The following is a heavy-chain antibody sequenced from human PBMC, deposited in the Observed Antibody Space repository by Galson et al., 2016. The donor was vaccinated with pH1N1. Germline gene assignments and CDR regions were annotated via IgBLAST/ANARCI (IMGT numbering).Heavy chain of an antibody. CDR1: GFTFSHYA. D-gene: IGHD4-17*01. CDR3: ARDHVYGDYFERFFDL. CDR2: ISYVESNK. J-gene: IGHJ2*01. Sequence: LRLSCAASGFTFSHYAMHWVRQAPGKGLEWVAVISYVESNKDYADSVKGRFTASRDNSKNTLYLQMNSLRAEDTALYYCARDHVYGDYFERFFDLWGRGTLVTVSS. V-gene: IGHV3-30-3*01.